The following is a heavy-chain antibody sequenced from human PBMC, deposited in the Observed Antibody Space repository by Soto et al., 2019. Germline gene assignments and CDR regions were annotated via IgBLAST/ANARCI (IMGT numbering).Heavy chain of an antibody. J-gene: IGHJ4*02. Sequence: QVQLVQSGAAVKKPGASVQVSCKASGYTFTSYDINWVRQATGQGLEWMVWMNPNSGNTGYAQKFQGRVTMTRNTSSSTAYMELRGLRSEDTAVYYCARGLRGGLLWFGEPAHHFDYWGQGTLVTVSS. CDR3: ARGLRGGLLWFGEPAHHFDY. V-gene: IGHV1-8*01. CDR1: GYTFTSYD. D-gene: IGHD3-10*01. CDR2: MNPNSGNT.